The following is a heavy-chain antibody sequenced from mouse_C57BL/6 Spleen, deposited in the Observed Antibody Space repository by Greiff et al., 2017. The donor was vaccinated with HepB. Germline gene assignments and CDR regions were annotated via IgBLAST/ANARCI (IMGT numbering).Heavy chain of an antibody. V-gene: IGHV5-9*01. CDR3: ARRDYGSSLDY. Sequence: EVHLVESGGGLVKPGGSLKLSCAASGFTFSSYTMSWVRQTPEKRLEWVATISGGGGNTYYPDSVKGRFTISRDNAKNTLYLQMSSLRSEDTALYYCARRDYGSSLDYWGQGTTLTVSS. CDR1: GFTFSSYT. CDR2: ISGGGGNT. J-gene: IGHJ2*01. D-gene: IGHD1-1*01.